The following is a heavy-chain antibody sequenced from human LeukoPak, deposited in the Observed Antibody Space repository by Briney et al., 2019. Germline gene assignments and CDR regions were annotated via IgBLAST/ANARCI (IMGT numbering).Heavy chain of an antibody. CDR1: GGSISTGSYY. CDR3: ARGSLVYGGTPYVDY. Sequence: NPSETLSLTCTVSGGSISTGSYYWSWIRQPAGKGLEWIGRIFTSGSTNYNPSLKSRVTISVDTSKNQFSLKVSSVTAADTAVYYCARGSLVYGGTPYVDYWGQGTLVTVSS. D-gene: IGHD4-23*01. V-gene: IGHV4-61*02. CDR2: IFTSGST. J-gene: IGHJ4*02.